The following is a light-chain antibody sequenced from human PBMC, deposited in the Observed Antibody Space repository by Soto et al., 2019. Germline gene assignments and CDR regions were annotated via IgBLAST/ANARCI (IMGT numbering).Light chain of an antibody. Sequence: EIVLTQSPGTLSLSPGERATLSCRASQSVSSSYLAWYQQKPGQAPRLLIYGASSRATGIPGRFSGSGSGTDFTLTISRLEAEDVAVYYCQQYGSAQTFGQGTKVDIK. J-gene: IGKJ1*01. V-gene: IGKV3-20*01. CDR1: QSVSSSY. CDR2: GAS. CDR3: QQYGSAQT.